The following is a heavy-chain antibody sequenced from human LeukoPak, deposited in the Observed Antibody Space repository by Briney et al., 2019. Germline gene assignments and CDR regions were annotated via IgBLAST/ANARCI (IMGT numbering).Heavy chain of an antibody. CDR1: VYTFIDYY. V-gene: IGHV1-2*02. CDR3: ARNYGHNSKYFDY. CDR2: ISPNSDDT. J-gene: IGHJ4*02. D-gene: IGHD1-7*01. Sequence: GASVTVSCTASVYTFIDYYIHWVRQAPGQGLEWMGWISPNSDDTNFAQIFQGRVIMTRDTSISTAYMELSRLTSDDTALYYCARNYGHNSKYFDYWGQGTLVTVSS.